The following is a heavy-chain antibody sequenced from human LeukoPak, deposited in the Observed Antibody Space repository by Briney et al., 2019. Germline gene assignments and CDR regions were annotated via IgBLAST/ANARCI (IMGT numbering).Heavy chain of an antibody. CDR2: INPNSGGT. CDR3: ARAIAGLDSGYENYFDY. Sequence: ASVKVSCKASGYTFTGYYMHWVRQAPGQGHERMGWINPNSGGTNYAQKFQGWVTMTRDTSISTAYMELSRLRSDDTAVYYCARAIAGLDSGYENYFDYWGQGTLVTVSS. J-gene: IGHJ4*02. CDR1: GYTFTGYY. D-gene: IGHD5-12*01. V-gene: IGHV1-2*04.